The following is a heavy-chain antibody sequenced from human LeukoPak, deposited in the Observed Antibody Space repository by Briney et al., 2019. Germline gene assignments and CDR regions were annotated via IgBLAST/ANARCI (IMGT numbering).Heavy chain of an antibody. CDR3: ARFKVGSNTTQKNAFDI. V-gene: IGHV3-30*01. CDR1: GFTFRNYA. Sequence: GGSLRLSCAASGFTFRNYAMHWVREAPGKGLEWLAVISFDATKEYFAKSVKGRFTISRDNSKGTLFLQMDSLRVEDTALYFCARFKVGSNTTQKNAFDIWGRGTVVTVSS. J-gene: IGHJ3*02. CDR2: ISFDATKE. D-gene: IGHD1-26*01.